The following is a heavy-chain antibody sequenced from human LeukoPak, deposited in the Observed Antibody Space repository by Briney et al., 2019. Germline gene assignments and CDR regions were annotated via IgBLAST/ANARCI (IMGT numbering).Heavy chain of an antibody. Sequence: ASVKVSCKASGYTFTSYYMHWVRQAPGQGLEWMGIINPSGGSTSYAQKFQGRVTMTRDTSTSTVYMELSSLRSEDTAVYYCARDSQSGYDSRGLSVGMDVWGQGTTVTVSS. CDR3: ARDSQSGYDSRGLSVGMDV. CDR1: GYTFTSYY. J-gene: IGHJ6*02. CDR2: INPSGGST. V-gene: IGHV1-46*01. D-gene: IGHD5-12*01.